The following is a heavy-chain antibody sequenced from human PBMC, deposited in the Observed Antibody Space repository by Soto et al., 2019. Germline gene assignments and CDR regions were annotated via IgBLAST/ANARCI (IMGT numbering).Heavy chain of an antibody. Sequence: QVQLVQSGAEVKKPGASVKVSCKASGYTFTDYDINWVRQATGQGPEWMGWMNPNSGDTGYAQNFQGRAAKTRDTSIRTAYMELSSLRSEDTAVYYCARVGGNWNDDYFDYWGQGTLVTVSS. V-gene: IGHV1-8*01. D-gene: IGHD1-1*01. CDR1: GYTFTDYD. CDR2: MNPNSGDT. J-gene: IGHJ4*02. CDR3: ARVGGNWNDDYFDY.